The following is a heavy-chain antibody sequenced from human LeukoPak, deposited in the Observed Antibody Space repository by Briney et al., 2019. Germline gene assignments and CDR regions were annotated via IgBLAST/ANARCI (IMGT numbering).Heavy chain of an antibody. V-gene: IGHV1-69*02. D-gene: IGHD6-13*01. CDR2: IIPILGIA. J-gene: IGHJ4*02. Sequence: SVKVSCKASGGTFSSYTISWVRQAPGQGLEWMGRIIPILGIANYAQKFQGRVTITADKSTSTAYMELRSLRSDDTAVYYCARALVAAAGMSFGYWGQGTLVTVSS. CDR1: GGTFSSYT. CDR3: ARALVAAAGMSFGY.